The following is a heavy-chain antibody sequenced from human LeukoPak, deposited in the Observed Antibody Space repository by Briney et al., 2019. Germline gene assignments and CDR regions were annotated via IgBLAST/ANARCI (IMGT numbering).Heavy chain of an antibody. CDR1: GFTFGDYG. CDR2: IRKKGFGGTT. Sequence: PGRSLRLSCTGSGFTFGDYGMSWVRQAPGKGLEWVSSIRKKGFGGTTEYAASVKGRFTISRDDSRSVAYLQMDSLKTEDTAVYYCTRAYSDSTGSTLGYWGQGTLVAVSS. CDR3: TRAYSDSTGSTLGY. D-gene: IGHD3-22*01. J-gene: IGHJ4*02. V-gene: IGHV3-49*04.